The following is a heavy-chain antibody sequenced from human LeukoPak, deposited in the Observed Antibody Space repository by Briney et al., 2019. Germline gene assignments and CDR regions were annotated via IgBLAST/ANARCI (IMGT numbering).Heavy chain of an antibody. CDR1: GYTFTSYG. V-gene: IGHV1-69*06. Sequence: SVKVSCKASGYTFTSYGISWVRQAPGQGLEWMGGSIPIFGTANYAQKFQGRVTMTEDTSTDTAYMELSSLRSEDTAVYYCATVALFYYDSSGYSPLFDYWGQGTLVTVSS. CDR3: ATVALFYYDSSGYSPLFDY. CDR2: SIPIFGTA. J-gene: IGHJ4*02. D-gene: IGHD3-22*01.